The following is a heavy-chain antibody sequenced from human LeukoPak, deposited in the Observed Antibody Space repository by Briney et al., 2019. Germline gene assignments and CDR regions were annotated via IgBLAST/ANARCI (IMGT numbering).Heavy chain of an antibody. CDR1: GGTFSSYA. Sequence: SVKVSCKASGGTFSSYAISWVRQAPGQGLEWMGGIIPIFGTANYAQKFQGRVTITADESTSTAYMELSSLRSEDTAVYYCARARTPDYYDSSGYYFDYWGQGTLVTVSS. D-gene: IGHD3-22*01. CDR3: ARARTPDYYDSSGYYFDY. J-gene: IGHJ4*02. V-gene: IGHV1-69*13. CDR2: IIPIFGTA.